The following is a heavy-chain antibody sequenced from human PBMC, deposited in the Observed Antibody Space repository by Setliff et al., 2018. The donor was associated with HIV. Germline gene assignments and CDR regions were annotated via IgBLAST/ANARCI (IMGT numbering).Heavy chain of an antibody. J-gene: IGHJ4*02. CDR2: IYNSGIT. CDR3: ARGEDGHSVLFDY. D-gene: IGHD3-10*02. V-gene: IGHV4-59*01. Sequence: PSETLSLTCTVSGASIRNYYWSWVRQPPGKGLEWIGYIYNSGITNYNPSLESRVTITVDTSKNQFSLKVSSGTAADTAGYFCARGEDGHSVLFDYWGQGALVTVSS. CDR1: GASIRNYY.